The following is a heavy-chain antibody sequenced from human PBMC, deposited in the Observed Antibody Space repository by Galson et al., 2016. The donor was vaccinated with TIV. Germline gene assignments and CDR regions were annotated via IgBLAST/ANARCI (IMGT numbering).Heavy chain of an antibody. CDR2: IKSETDDGTT. V-gene: IGHV3-15*06. CDR3: ATIGNPAYFRF. D-gene: IGHD2/OR15-2a*01. CDR1: GFTLRNAW. J-gene: IGHJ4*02. Sequence: SLRLSCAVSGFTLRNAWMSWVRQAPGKGLEWVGRIKSETDDGTTNYAAPVKGRFTISRDDSENTLYLQLSSLNAEDTAVDYCATIGNPAYFRFWGEGTLVTVSS.